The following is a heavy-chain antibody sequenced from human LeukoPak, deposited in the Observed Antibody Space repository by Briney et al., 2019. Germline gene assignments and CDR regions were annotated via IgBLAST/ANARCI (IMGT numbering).Heavy chain of an antibody. CDR3: AKDDGDGYNYSTFDY. J-gene: IGHJ4*02. V-gene: IGHV3-23*01. Sequence: PGGSLRLSCAVSGFTFSSYAMSWVRQAPGKGLEWVSAISGSGGSTYYADSVKGRFTISRDNSKNTLYLQMNSLRAEDTAVYYCAKDDGDGYNYSTFDYWGQGTLVTVSS. D-gene: IGHD5-24*01. CDR1: GFTFSSYA. CDR2: ISGSGGST.